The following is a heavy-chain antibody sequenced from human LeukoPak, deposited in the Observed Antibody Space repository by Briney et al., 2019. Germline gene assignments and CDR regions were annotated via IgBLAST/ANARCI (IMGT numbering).Heavy chain of an antibody. D-gene: IGHD3-10*01. CDR2: IYTTGSP. J-gene: IGHJ5*02. V-gene: IGHV4-61*02. CDR3: ARDRGITTARGVPSWFDP. CDR1: GGSINSDTYY. Sequence: PSQTLSLTCTVSGGSINSDTYYWTWIRQPAGKGPEWIGRIYTTGSPNYNPSLMSRVAISIDTSKNQFSLKLSSVGAADTAVYYCARDRGITTARGVPSWFDPWGQGTLVTVSS.